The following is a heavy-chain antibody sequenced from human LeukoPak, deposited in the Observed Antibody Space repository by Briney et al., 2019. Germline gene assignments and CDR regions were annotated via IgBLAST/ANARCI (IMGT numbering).Heavy chain of an antibody. CDR3: ARDREAMAAFDY. CDR2: IYYSGST. Sequence: PSETLSLTCTVSGGSISSGGYYWSWIRQHPGKGLEWIGYIYYSGSTYYNPSLKSRVTISVDTSKNRFSLNLSSVTAADTAVYYCARDREAMAAFDYWGQGTLVTVSS. J-gene: IGHJ4*02. D-gene: IGHD5-18*01. CDR1: GGSISSGGYY. V-gene: IGHV4-31*03.